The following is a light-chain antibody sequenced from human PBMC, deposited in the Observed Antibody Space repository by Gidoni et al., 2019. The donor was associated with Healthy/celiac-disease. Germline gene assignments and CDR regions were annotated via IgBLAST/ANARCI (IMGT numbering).Light chain of an antibody. CDR3: QQYNNWLPWP. V-gene: IGKV3-15*01. Sequence: EIVMTQSPATLSVSPGERATLSCRASQSVSSNLAWYQQKPGQAPRLLIYGASTRATGIPARFSGIGSVTEFTLTISSLQSEDFAVYYCQQYNNWLPWPFGQGTKVEIK. CDR1: QSVSSN. CDR2: GAS. J-gene: IGKJ1*01.